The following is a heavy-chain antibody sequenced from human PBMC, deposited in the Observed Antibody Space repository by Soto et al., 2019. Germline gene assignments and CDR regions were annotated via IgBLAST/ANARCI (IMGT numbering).Heavy chain of an antibody. CDR1: GFIFSDYA. CDR3: AREGVGERGDNYFDP. V-gene: IGHV3-33*01. CDR2: IWSDGNND. J-gene: IGHJ5*02. Sequence: QVQLVESGGGVVQPGRSLRLSCAASGFIFSDYAMHWVRQAPVKGLEWVAVIWSDGNNDYYTESVKGRFTISRDVYKNTLYLQMNSLRVEDTAIYYCAREGVGERGDNYFDPWGQGTLVTVSS. D-gene: IGHD1-26*01.